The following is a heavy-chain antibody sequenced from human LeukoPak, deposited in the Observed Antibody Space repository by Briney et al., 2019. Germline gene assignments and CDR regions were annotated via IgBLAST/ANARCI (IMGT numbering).Heavy chain of an antibody. D-gene: IGHD7-27*01. V-gene: IGHV1-2*02. CDR1: GYTFTGYY. J-gene: IGHJ6*03. CDR2: INPNSGGT. Sequence: ASVKVSCKASGYTFTGYYMHWVRQAPGQGLEWMGWINPNSGGTNYAQKFQGRVTMTRDTSISTAYMELSRLRSDDTAVYYCVRAPIWVSYYYYMDVWGKGTTVTVSS. CDR3: VRAPIWVSYYYYMDV.